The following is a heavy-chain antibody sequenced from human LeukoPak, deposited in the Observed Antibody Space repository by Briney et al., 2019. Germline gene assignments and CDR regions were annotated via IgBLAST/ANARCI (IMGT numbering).Heavy chain of an antibody. J-gene: IGHJ3*02. CDR3: ARGMSTFGEDAFDI. Sequence: ASVKVSCKASGYTFTSYGISWVRQAPGQGLEWMGWISAYNGNTNYAQKLQGRVTMTTDTSTSTAYMELRSLRSDDTAVNYCARGMSTFGEDAFDIGGQGTMVTVSS. CDR1: GYTFTSYG. CDR2: ISAYNGNT. D-gene: IGHD3-10*01. V-gene: IGHV1-18*01.